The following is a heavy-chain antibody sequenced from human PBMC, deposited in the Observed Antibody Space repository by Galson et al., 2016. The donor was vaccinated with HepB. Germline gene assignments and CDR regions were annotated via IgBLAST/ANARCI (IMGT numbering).Heavy chain of an antibody. CDR2: IYWNDDK. J-gene: IGHJ5*02. D-gene: IGHD3-3*01. CDR3: AHSHYDFRGCYPLGWFGP. CDR1: GFSLSTSGMG. Sequence: PALVKPTQTLTLTCTFSGFSLSTSGMGVAWIRQPPGKALEWLALIYWNDDKRYNTSLRSKLTITKDTSKNQVVLTITNLDPVDTATYYRAHSHYDFRGCYPLGWFGPWGQGTLVTVSS. V-gene: IGHV2-5*01.